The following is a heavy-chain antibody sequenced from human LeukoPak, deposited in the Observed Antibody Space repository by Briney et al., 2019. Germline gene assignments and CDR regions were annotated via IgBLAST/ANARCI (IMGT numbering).Heavy chain of an antibody. CDR3: ARWLVVIQALDY. V-gene: IGHV3-53*01. CDR1: GFTVSSNY. Sequence: GGSLRLFCAASGFTVSSNYMSWVRQAPGKGLEWVSVIYSGGSTYYADSVKGRFTISRDNSKNTLYLQMNSLRAEDTAVYYCARWLVVIQALDYWGQGTLVTVSS. D-gene: IGHD3-22*01. J-gene: IGHJ4*02. CDR2: IYSGGST.